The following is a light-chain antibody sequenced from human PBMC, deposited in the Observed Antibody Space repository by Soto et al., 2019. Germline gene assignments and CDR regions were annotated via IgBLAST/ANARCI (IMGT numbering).Light chain of an antibody. Sequence: DIQMTQSPSSLSASVGDRVTITCQPSQDIGNYLNWYQVKPGKAPKLLISDASSLETGIPLRFSGRSSRTDFRFTISNLQFEDVATYYCQQYDRLPLTFGGGTKLEIK. CDR2: DAS. CDR1: QDIGNY. J-gene: IGKJ4*01. V-gene: IGKV1-33*01. CDR3: QQYDRLPLT.